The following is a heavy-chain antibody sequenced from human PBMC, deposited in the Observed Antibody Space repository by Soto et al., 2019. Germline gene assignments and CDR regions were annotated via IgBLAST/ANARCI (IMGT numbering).Heavy chain of an antibody. V-gene: IGHV4-34*01. D-gene: IGHD5-18*01. Sequence: SETLSLTCAVYGGSFSDYYWGWIRQPPGKGLEWIGEIYYSGSTTYNPSLKSRVTISVDKSKNQFSLKLSSVTAADTAVYYCARGLQLYDTYYFDYWGQGTLVTVSS. CDR3: ARGLQLYDTYYFDY. CDR1: GGSFSDYY. J-gene: IGHJ4*02. CDR2: IYYSGST.